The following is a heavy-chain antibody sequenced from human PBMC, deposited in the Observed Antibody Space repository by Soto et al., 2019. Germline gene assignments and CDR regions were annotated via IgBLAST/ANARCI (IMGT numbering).Heavy chain of an antibody. V-gene: IGHV4-30-2*01. CDR3: ARAGGLGPVAVAY. CDR2: IYHSGST. J-gene: IGHJ4*02. CDR1: GGSISSGGYS. D-gene: IGHD3-16*01. Sequence: QLQLQESGSGLVKPSQTLSLTCAVSGGSISSGGYSWSWIRQPPGKGLEWIGYIYHSGSTYYNPSLKRRVTISVERSKNQFSLKLSSVTAADTAVYYCARAGGLGPVAVAYWGQGTLVTVSS.